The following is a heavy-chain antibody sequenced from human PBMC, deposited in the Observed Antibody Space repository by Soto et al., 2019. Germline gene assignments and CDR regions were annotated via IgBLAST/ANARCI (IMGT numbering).Heavy chain of an antibody. Sequence: QMQLVQSGAEVKKTGSSVTVSCKALGNTFSYRYLHWVRQAPGQALEWMVWITPFSGDVHYAQKFQERVTLTRDRSINTAYMRMSSLRSEDTAIYFCASGGAGSGPFTWELPDHWGQGTLVTVSS. CDR1: GNTFSYRY. J-gene: IGHJ4*02. CDR2: ITPFSGDV. D-gene: IGHD1-26*01. CDR3: ASGGAGSGPFTWELPDH. V-gene: IGHV1-45*02.